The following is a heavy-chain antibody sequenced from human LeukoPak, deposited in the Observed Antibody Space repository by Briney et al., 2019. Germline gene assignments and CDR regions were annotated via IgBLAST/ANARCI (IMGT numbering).Heavy chain of an antibody. CDR2: INHSGST. CDR1: GGSFSGYY. V-gene: IGHV4-34*01. CDR3: ARGRVAAAGIRGLRTKDY. Sequence: SETLSLTCAVYGGSFSGYYWSWIRQPPGKGLEWIGEINHSGSTNYNPSLKSRVTISVDTSKNQFSLKLSSVTAADTAVYYCARGRVAAAGIRGLRTKDYWGQGTLVTVSS. J-gene: IGHJ4*02. D-gene: IGHD6-13*01.